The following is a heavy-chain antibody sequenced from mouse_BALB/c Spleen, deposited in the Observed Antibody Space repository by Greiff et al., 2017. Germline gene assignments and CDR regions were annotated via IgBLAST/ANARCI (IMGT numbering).Heavy chain of an antibody. D-gene: IGHD1-2*01. J-gene: IGHJ3*01. V-gene: IGHV2-9*02. CDR2: IWAGGST. Sequence: VKLQESGPGLVAPSQSLSITCTVSGFSLTSYGVHWVRQPPGKGLEWLGVIWAGGSTNYNSALMSRLSISKDNSKSQVFLKMNSLQTDDTAMYYCARDNLYGQFAYWGQGTLVTVSA. CDR3: ARDNLYGQFAY. CDR1: GFSLTSYG.